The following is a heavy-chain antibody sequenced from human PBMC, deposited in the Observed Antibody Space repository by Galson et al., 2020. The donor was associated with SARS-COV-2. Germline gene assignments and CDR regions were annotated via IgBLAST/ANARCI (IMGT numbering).Heavy chain of an antibody. J-gene: IGHJ6*02. Sequence: ASETLSLTCTVAGGSIGSGGYFWTWVRQHPGKGLECIGYISDSGITYYNPSLKSRVSISIDTSKNQFSLKMTSVTAADTAVYFCARGFDSGTYYNYYYYYAMDVWGQGTTVTVSS. CDR3: ARGFDSGTYYNYYYYYAMDV. CDR1: GGSIGSGGYF. CDR2: ISDSGIT. D-gene: IGHD3-10*01. V-gene: IGHV4-31*03.